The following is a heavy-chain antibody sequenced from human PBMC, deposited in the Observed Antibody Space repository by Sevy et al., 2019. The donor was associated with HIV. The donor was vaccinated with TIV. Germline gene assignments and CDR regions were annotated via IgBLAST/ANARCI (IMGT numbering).Heavy chain of an antibody. CDR3: VKDYIAVAGLFDY. V-gene: IGHV3-30*02. CDR1: GFTFSSSG. D-gene: IGHD6-19*01. Sequence: GGSLRLSCAASGFTFSSSGMHWVRQAPGKGLEWVAFIRFDGSTQYYVDSVKGRFTISRDNSKNRVFLQMNSLRAEDTAVYYCVKDYIAVAGLFDYWGQGTLVTVSS. CDR2: IRFDGSTQ. J-gene: IGHJ4*02.